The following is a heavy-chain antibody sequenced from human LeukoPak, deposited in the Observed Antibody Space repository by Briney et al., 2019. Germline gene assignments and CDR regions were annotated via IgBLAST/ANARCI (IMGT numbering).Heavy chain of an antibody. V-gene: IGHV1-18*01. Sequence: ASVKVSCKASGYTFTSYGISWVRQAPGQGLEWTGWISAYNGNTNYAQKLQGRVTMTTDTSTSTAYMELRSLRSDDTAVYYCARDWSIAVAGTLFDPWGQGTLVTVSS. CDR3: ARDWSIAVAGTLFDP. D-gene: IGHD6-19*01. CDR2: ISAYNGNT. CDR1: GYTFTSYG. J-gene: IGHJ5*02.